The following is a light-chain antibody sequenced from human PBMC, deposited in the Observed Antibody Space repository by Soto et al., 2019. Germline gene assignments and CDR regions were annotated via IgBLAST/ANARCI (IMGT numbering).Light chain of an antibody. Sequence: EIVMTQSPATLSVSPWERATLSCRASQSVNSNLAWYQQKPGQAPRLLIYDASNRATGIPARFSGSGSGTDFTLTISSLEPEDFAVYYCQQRSNWPSITFGQGTRLEIK. J-gene: IGKJ5*01. CDR3: QQRSNWPSIT. CDR1: QSVNSN. V-gene: IGKV3-11*01. CDR2: DAS.